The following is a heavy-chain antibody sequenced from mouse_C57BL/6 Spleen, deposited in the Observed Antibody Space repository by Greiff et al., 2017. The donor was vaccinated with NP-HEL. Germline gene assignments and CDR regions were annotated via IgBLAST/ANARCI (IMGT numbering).Heavy chain of an antibody. CDR3: ARCYYGNYFDY. V-gene: IGHV1-52*01. D-gene: IGHD1-1*01. CDR1: GYTFTSYW. CDR2: IDPSDSET. J-gene: IGHJ2*01. Sequence: QVHVKQPGAELVRPGSSVKLSCKASGYTFTSYWMHWVKQRPIQGLEWIGNIDPSDSETHYNQKFKDKATLTVDKSSSTAYMQLSSLTSEDSAVYYCARCYYGNYFDYWGQGTTLTVSS.